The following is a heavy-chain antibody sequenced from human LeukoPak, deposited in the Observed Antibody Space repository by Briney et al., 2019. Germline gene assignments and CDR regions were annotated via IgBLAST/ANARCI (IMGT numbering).Heavy chain of an antibody. V-gene: IGHV1-2*02. CDR1: GYTFTGQY. CDR2: INPNSGGT. Sequence: GASVKVSCKASGYTFTGQYMHWVRQAPGQGLEWMGWINPNSGGTNYAQKFQGRVTMARDTSISTAYMELSSLRSDDTAVYYCARDHGTPYYDILTGYYSYYYGMDVWGQGTTVTVSS. D-gene: IGHD3-9*01. CDR3: ARDHGTPYYDILTGYYSYYYGMDV. J-gene: IGHJ6*02.